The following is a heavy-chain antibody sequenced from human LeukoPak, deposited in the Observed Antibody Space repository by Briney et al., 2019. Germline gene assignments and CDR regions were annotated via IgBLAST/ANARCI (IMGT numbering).Heavy chain of an antibody. CDR1: GYTFTSYG. J-gene: IGHJ4*02. V-gene: IGHV1-18*01. CDR3: ARAHYDFWSGYSDY. Sequence: ASVKVSCKASGYTFTSYGISWVRQAPGQGLEWMGWISAYNGNTNYAQRLQGRVTMTTDTSTSTAYMELRSLRSDDTAVYYCARAHYDFWSGYSDYWGQGTLVTVSS. CDR2: ISAYNGNT. D-gene: IGHD3-3*01.